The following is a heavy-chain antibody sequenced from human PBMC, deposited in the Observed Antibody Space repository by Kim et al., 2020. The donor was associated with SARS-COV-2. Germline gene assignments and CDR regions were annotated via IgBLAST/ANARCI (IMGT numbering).Heavy chain of an antibody. J-gene: IGHJ6*02. CDR2: ISSSSSYK. Sequence: GGSLRLSCAASGFTFSDYYMSWIRQAPGKGLEWVSYISSSSSYKNYADSVQGRFTISRDNAKNSLYLQMNSLRAEDTAVYYCARESEVRRVIFCYYGMDVWGQGTTVTVSS. V-gene: IGHV3-11*05. CDR3: ARESEVRRVIFCYYGMDV. D-gene: IGHD3-10*01. CDR1: GFTFSDYY.